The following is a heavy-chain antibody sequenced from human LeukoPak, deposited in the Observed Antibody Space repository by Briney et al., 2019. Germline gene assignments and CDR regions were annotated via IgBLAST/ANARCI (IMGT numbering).Heavy chain of an antibody. Sequence: PSETLSLTCTVSGGSISSYYWSWIRQPPGKGLEWIGYIYYSGSTNYNPSLKSRVTISVDTSKNQFSLKLSSVTAADTAVYYCARHSLYNWNDGDAFDIWGQGTMVTVSS. CDR2: IYYSGST. CDR1: GGSISSYY. D-gene: IGHD1-20*01. J-gene: IGHJ3*02. V-gene: IGHV4-59*08. CDR3: ARHSLYNWNDGDAFDI.